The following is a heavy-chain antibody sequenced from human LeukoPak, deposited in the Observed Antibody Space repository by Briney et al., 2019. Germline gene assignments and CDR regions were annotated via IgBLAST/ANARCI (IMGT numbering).Heavy chain of an antibody. CDR2: VYTSGST. D-gene: IGHD6-13*01. CDR1: GGSISSYY. Sequence: SETLSLTCTVSGGSISSYYWSWIRQPPGKGLEWIGYVYTSGSTNYNPSLKSRVTISVDTSKNQFSLKLSSVTAADTAVYYCARPIPSAGRFDPWGQGTLVTVSS. CDR3: ARPIPSAGRFDP. V-gene: IGHV4-4*09. J-gene: IGHJ5*02.